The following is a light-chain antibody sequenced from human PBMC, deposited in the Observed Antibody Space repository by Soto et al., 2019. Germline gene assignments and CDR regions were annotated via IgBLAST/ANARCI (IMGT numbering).Light chain of an antibody. Sequence: QAVVTQEPSLTVSPGGTGTLTCGSSTGAVTSGHYPYWFKQKPGQAPRTLIDDTSHKHSWTPARFSGSLLGGKAALTLSGAQPEDEAEYYCLLSYSGAWVFGGGTELTVL. J-gene: IGLJ3*02. CDR2: DTS. CDR1: TGAVTSGHY. CDR3: LLSYSGAWV. V-gene: IGLV7-46*01.